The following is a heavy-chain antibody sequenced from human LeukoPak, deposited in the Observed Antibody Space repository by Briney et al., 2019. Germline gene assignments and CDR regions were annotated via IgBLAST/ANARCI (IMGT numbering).Heavy chain of an antibody. V-gene: IGHV1-8*01. CDR2: MNPNSGNT. D-gene: IGHD2-2*01. J-gene: IGHJ4*02. CDR1: GYTFTSYD. CDR3: ASGDGGSSTSCFQL. Sequence: ASVKVSCNASGYTFTSYDINWVRQATGQGLEWMGWMNPNSGNTGYAQKFQGRFTMTRNTSISTAYMELSSLRSEDTAVYYCASGDGGSSTSCFQLWGQGTLVTVSS.